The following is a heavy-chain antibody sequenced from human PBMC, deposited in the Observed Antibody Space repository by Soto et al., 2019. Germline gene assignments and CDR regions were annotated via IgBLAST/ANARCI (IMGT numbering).Heavy chain of an antibody. J-gene: IGHJ6*02. Sequence: VQLVESGGGLIQPGESLRLSCAAFGLTISGKKYVAWVRQAPGKGLEWVSALYDVDGSFYADSVKGRFTISRDNSKNTLYLQVSSLRAEDTAVYYCAKSRDAYNFYFYYGMDVWGQGTSVTVSS. CDR3: AKSRDAYNFYFYYGMDV. D-gene: IGHD1-1*01. V-gene: IGHV3-66*02. CDR1: GLTISGKKY. CDR2: LYDVDGS.